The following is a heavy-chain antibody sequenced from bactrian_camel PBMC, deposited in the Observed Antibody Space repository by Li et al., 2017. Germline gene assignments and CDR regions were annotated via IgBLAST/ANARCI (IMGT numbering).Heavy chain of an antibody. Sequence: VQLVESGGGSVQAGGSLRLSCVASRYTYNRYCMGWFRLAPGKESEGVAIIDTDGSTFYADSVAGRFTISGDDRKNTLYLQLYSLKTEDTAMYYCAKGWGNSPIKGQGTQVTVS. V-gene: IGHV3S1*01. CDR1: RYTYNRYC. CDR2: IDTDGST. D-gene: IGHD5*01. J-gene: IGHJ4*01.